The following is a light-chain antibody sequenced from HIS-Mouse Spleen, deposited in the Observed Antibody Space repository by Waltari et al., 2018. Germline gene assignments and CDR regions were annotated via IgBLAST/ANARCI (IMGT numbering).Light chain of an antibody. CDR2: GKN. CDR3: NSRDSSGNHVV. Sequence: SSELTQDPAVSAALGQTVRITCQGDSLRSYHASWYQQKPGQPPVLVIYGKNNRPSGIPDRFSGSSSGNTASLTITGAQAEDEADYYCNSRDSSGNHVVFGGGTKLTVL. V-gene: IGLV3-19*01. CDR1: SLRSYH. J-gene: IGLJ2*01.